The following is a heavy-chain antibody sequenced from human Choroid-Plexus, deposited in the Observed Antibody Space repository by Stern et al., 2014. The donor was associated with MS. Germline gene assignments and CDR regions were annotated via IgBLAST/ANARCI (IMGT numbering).Heavy chain of an antibody. Sequence: QVQLVQSGGGVVQPGRPLRISCVASGFTLGSCAMHWVRQAPGKGLEWGAGGSYDGSNKYYADSVKGRFTISRDNSQNTLYMQMSSLRPEDTAVYYCAKDRQYLTYFFDHWGQGSLVTVSS. J-gene: IGHJ5*02. D-gene: IGHD2/OR15-2a*01. V-gene: IGHV3-30*18. CDR2: GSYDGSNK. CDR3: AKDRQYLTYFFDH. CDR1: GFTLGSCA.